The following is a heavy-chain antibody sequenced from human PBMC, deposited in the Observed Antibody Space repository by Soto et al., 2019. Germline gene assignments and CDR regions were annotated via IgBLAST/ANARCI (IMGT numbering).Heavy chain of an antibody. J-gene: IGHJ6*02. V-gene: IGHV3-7*05. CDR1: GFTFSGYW. Sequence: EVQLVESGGGLVQPGGSLRLSCAASGFTFSGYWMSWVRQAPGKGLEWVANIKQDGGEQFYVDSVKGRFTISRDNAKNSRYLQMNSLRAEDTAVYYCGREAVWGQGTTVTVSS. CDR3: GREAV. CDR2: IKQDGGEQ.